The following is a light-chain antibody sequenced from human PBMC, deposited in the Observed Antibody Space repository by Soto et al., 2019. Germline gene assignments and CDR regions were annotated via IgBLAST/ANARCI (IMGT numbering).Light chain of an antibody. V-gene: IGLV2-14*01. Sequence: QSALTQPASVSGSPGQSITLSCTGTSSDVGGYNYVSWYQQFPGKAPKLIIYDVTDRPSGVSDRFSGSKSANTASLTISGLQAEDEADYYCSSYTSSSDVVFGGGTKLTVL. CDR3: SSYTSSSDVV. CDR2: DVT. CDR1: SSDVGGYNY. J-gene: IGLJ2*01.